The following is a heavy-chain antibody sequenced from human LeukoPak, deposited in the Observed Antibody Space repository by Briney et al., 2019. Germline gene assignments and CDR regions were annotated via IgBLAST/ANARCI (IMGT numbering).Heavy chain of an antibody. CDR3: ARDLLGWELHYFDY. V-gene: IGHV3-21*01. D-gene: IGHD1-26*01. CDR1: GFTFSSYE. J-gene: IGHJ4*02. Sequence: GGSLRLSCAASGFTFSSYEMNWVRQAPGKGLEWVSSISGSSSYIYYADSVKGRFSISRDNAKNSLYLQMNSLRAEDTAVYYCARDLLGWELHYFDYWGRGTLVTVSS. CDR2: ISGSSSYI.